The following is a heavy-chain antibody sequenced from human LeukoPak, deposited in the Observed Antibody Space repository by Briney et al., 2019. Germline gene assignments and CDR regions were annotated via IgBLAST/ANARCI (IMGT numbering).Heavy chain of an antibody. CDR1: GFTFSRYW. CDR2: INGDGNII. Sequence: GGSLRLSCAASGFTFSRYWMHWVRQAPGKGLVWVSRINGDGNIISYADSVKGRFTISRDNAKNTLYLQMNSLRAEDTAVYYCARDLDDSSGYYVLSNSAFDYWGQGTLVTVSS. CDR3: ARDLDDSSGYYVLSNSAFDY. V-gene: IGHV3-74*01. D-gene: IGHD3-22*01. J-gene: IGHJ4*02.